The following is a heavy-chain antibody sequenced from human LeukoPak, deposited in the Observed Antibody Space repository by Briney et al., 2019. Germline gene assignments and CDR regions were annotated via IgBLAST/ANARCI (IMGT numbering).Heavy chain of an antibody. D-gene: IGHD6-13*01. Sequence: GESLKISCKGSGYSFTSYWIGWVRQMPWKGLEWMGIIYPGDSDTRYSPSFQGQVTISADKSISTAYLQWSGLKASDTAMYYCARYSSSGPYYFDYWGQGTLVTVSS. V-gene: IGHV5-51*01. CDR2: IYPGDSDT. CDR3: ARYSSSGPYYFDY. J-gene: IGHJ4*02. CDR1: GYSFTSYW.